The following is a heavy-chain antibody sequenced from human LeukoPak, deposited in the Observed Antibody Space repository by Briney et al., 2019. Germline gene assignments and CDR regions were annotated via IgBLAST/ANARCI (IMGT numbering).Heavy chain of an antibody. J-gene: IGHJ6*03. CDR2: INHSGST. Sequence: SETLSLTCAVYGGSFSGYYWSWIRQPPGKGLEWIGEINHSGSTNYNPSLKSRVTISVDTSKNQFSLKLSSVTAADTAVYYRARQYPAIRYYYGSGKVKSSYYYMDVWGKGTTVTISS. D-gene: IGHD3-10*01. V-gene: IGHV4-34*01. CDR1: GGSFSGYY. CDR3: ARQYPAIRYYYGSGKVKSSYYYMDV.